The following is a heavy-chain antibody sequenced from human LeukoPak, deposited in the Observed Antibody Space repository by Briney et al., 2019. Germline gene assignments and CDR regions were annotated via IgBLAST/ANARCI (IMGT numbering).Heavy chain of an antibody. CDR3: ARDDGDYYYDSSGYATYAEYFQH. Sequence: GGALMLCCSAPLFRFRSAALGRGRQAPGKGLEWVSPFSGRGARTYYAASGKGRFNISRDNSKNTLYLQRHRLRGEDTAVYYSARDDGDYYYDSSGYATYAEYFQHWGQGTLVTVSS. CDR1: LFRFRSAA. CDR2: FSGRGART. V-gene: IGHV3-23*01. J-gene: IGHJ1*01. D-gene: IGHD3-22*01.